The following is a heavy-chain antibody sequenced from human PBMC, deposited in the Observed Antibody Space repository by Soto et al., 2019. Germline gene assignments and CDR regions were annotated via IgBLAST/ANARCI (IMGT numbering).Heavy chain of an antibody. CDR1: GFTFSNAW. D-gene: IGHD2-2*01. CDR2: IKSKTDSGTT. CDR3: TTARVVPAADYYYYYGMDV. V-gene: IGHV3-15*07. J-gene: IGHJ6*02. Sequence: GGSLRLSCAASGFTFSNAWMNWVRQAPGKGLEWVGRIKSKTDSGTTDYAAPVKGRFTISRDDSKNTLYLQMNSMKTEDTAVYYCTTARVVPAADYYYYYGMDVWGQGTTVTVSS.